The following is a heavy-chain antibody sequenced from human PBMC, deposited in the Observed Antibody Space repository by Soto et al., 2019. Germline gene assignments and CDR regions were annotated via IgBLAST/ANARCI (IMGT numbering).Heavy chain of an antibody. CDR3: ARDLGPQWEQLGGPGGWFDP. V-gene: IGHV1-18*01. J-gene: IGHJ5*02. D-gene: IGHD6-6*01. Sequence: VASVKVSCKASGYTFTSYGISWVRQAPGQGLEWMGWISAYNGNTNYAQKLQGRVTMTTDTSTSTAYMELRSLRSDDTAVYYCARDLGPQWEQLGGPGGWFDPWGQGTLVTVSS. CDR1: GYTFTSYG. CDR2: ISAYNGNT.